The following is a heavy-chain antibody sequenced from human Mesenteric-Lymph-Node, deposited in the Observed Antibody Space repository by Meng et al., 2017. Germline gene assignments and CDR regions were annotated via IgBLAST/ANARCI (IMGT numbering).Heavy chain of an antibody. V-gene: IGHV1-69*13. J-gene: IGHJ4*02. CDR1: GGTFSSYA. CDR2: IIPIFGTA. CDR3: ARDLYPDYGDYEIPFVDY. Sequence: SVKVSCKASGGTFSSYAISWVRQAPGQGLEWMGGIIPIFGTANYAQKFQGRVTITADESTSTAYMELSSLRSEDTAVYYCARDLYPDYGDYEIPFVDYWGQGTLVTVSS. D-gene: IGHD4-17*01.